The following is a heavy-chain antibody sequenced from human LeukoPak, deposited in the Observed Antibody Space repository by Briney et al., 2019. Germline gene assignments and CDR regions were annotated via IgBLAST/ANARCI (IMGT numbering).Heavy chain of an antibody. CDR2: IIPIFGTA. V-gene: IGHV1-69*05. CDR1: GGTFSSYA. Sequence: ASVKVSCKASGGTFSSYAISWVREAPGQGLEWMGRIIPIFGTANYAQKFQGRVTITTDESTSTAYMELSSLRSEDKAVYYCAREYGDFWSGYYKSHFDYWGQGTPVTVSS. CDR3: AREYGDFWSGYYKSHFDY. J-gene: IGHJ4*02. D-gene: IGHD3-3*01.